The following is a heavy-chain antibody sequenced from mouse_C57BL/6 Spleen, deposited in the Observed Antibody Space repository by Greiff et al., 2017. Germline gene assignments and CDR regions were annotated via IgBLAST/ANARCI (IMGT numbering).Heavy chain of an antibody. CDR1: GFTFSSYG. CDR2: ISSGGSYT. CDR3: ARHPITTVVNYYAMDY. Sequence: DVHLVESGGDLVKPGGSLKLSCAASGFTFSSYGMSWVRQTPDKRLEWVATISSGGSYTYSPDSVKGRFTISRDNAKNTLYLQMSSLKSEDTAMYYCARHPITTVVNYYAMDYWGQGTSVTVSS. J-gene: IGHJ4*01. D-gene: IGHD1-1*01. V-gene: IGHV5-6*01.